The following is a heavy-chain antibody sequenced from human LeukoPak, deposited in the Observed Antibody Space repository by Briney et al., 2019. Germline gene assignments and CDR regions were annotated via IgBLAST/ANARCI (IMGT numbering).Heavy chain of an antibody. CDR1: GGSFSGYY. CDR3: ARLSSWYHYFDY. V-gene: IGHV4-34*01. D-gene: IGHD6-13*01. Sequence: PSETLSLTCAVYGGSFSGYYWSWIRQPPGKGLEWTGKINHSGSTNYNPSLKSRVTISVDTSQNQFSLNLSSVTAADTAVYYCARLSSWYHYFDYWGQGTLVTVSS. J-gene: IGHJ4*02. CDR2: INHSGST.